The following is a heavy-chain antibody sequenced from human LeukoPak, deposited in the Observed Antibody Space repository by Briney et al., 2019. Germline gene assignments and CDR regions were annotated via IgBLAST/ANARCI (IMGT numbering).Heavy chain of an antibody. CDR2: TGNKANSYTT. CDR1: GFTFSDHY. J-gene: IGHJ4*02. Sequence: GGSLRLSCAASGFTFSDHYMEWVRQAPGKGLEWVGRTGNKANSYTTEYAASVKGRFTISRDDSKNSLFLQMNSLKSEDTAVYYCARGNTSAWYPFDYWGQGTLVTVSS. D-gene: IGHD6-19*01. V-gene: IGHV3-72*01. CDR3: ARGNTSAWYPFDY.